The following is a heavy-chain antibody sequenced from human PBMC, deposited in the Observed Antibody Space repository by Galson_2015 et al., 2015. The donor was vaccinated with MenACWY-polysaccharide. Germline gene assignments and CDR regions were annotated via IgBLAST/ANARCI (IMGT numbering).Heavy chain of an antibody. D-gene: IGHD2-2*01. J-gene: IGHJ1*01. CDR3: ARNGGDIVVLPTSLYFQH. Sequence: SATLSLTCAVSGGPISSNNWWSWVRQPPGKGLEWIGEIYHSGSTNYNPSLKSRVTIAVDKSKSQFSLKLSSVTAADTAVYYCARNGGDIVVLPTSLYFQHWGQGTLVTVSS. CDR2: IYHSGST. CDR1: GGPISSNNW. V-gene: IGHV4-4*02.